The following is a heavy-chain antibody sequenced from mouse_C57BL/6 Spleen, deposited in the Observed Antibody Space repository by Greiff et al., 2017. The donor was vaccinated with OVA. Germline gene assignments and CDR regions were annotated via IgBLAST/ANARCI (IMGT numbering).Heavy chain of an antibody. D-gene: IGHD1-1*01. CDR1: GYTFTDYY. CDR3: AREGSSYDYFDY. V-gene: IGHV1-76*01. Sequence: VKVVESGAELVRPGASVKLSCKASGYTFTDYYINWVKQRPGQGLEWIARIYPGSGNTYYNEKFKGKATLTAEKSSSTAYMQLSSLTSEDSAVYFCAREGSSYDYFDYWGQGTTLTVSS. J-gene: IGHJ2*01. CDR2: IYPGSGNT.